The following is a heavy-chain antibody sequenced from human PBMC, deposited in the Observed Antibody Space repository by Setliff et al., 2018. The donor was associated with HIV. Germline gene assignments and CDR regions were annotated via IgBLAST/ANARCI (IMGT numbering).Heavy chain of an antibody. Sequence: PGGSLRLSCATSGFTFGEYPMGWFRQAPGKGLEWVGFIRTKNYRGTTEYAASVEGRFTISRDDSRGVAYLQMNSLKSEDTAVYYFTRVGGGYSGYDYSGFYMDVWGKGTTVTVSS. J-gene: IGHJ6*03. D-gene: IGHD5-12*01. CDR2: IRTKNYRGTT. V-gene: IGHV3-49*03. CDR1: GFTFGEYP. CDR3: TRVGGGYSGYDYSGFYMDV.